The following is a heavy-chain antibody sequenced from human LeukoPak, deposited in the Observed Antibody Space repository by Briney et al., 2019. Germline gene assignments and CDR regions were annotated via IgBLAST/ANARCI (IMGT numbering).Heavy chain of an antibody. D-gene: IGHD6-13*01. Sequence: SVKVSCKASGGTCSSYAISWVRQAPGQGLEWMGGIIPIFGAANYAQKFQGRVTITADESTSTAYMELSSLRSEDTAVYYCARGLAAAELNWFDPWGQGTLVTVSS. CDR3: ARGLAAAELNWFDP. CDR2: IIPIFGAA. J-gene: IGHJ5*02. V-gene: IGHV1-69*13. CDR1: GGTCSSYA.